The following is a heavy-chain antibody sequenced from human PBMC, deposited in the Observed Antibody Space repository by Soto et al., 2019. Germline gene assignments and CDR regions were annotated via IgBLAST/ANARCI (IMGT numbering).Heavy chain of an antibody. Sequence: GGSLRLSCAASGFTFSSYSMNWVRQAPGKGLEWVSSISSSSSYIYYADSVKGRFTISRDNAKNSLYLQMNSLRAEDTAVYYCARDRYSSSSFSWFDPWGQGTLVTVSS. J-gene: IGHJ5*02. D-gene: IGHD6-6*01. V-gene: IGHV3-21*01. CDR2: ISSSSSYI. CDR1: GFTFSSYS. CDR3: ARDRYSSSSFSWFDP.